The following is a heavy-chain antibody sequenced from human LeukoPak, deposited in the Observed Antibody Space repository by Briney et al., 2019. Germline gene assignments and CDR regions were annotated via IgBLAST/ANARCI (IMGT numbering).Heavy chain of an antibody. CDR1: GFTFSSYS. D-gene: IGHD4-11*01. V-gene: IGHV3-30*03. Sequence: GGSLRLSCAASGFTFSSYSMNWVRQAPGKGLEWVAVISYDGSNKYYADSVKGRFTISRDNSKNTLYLQMNSLRAEDTAVYYCARDPPLQHPYYYYYMDVWGKGTTVTVSS. CDR2: ISYDGSNK. CDR3: ARDPPLQHPYYYYYMDV. J-gene: IGHJ6*03.